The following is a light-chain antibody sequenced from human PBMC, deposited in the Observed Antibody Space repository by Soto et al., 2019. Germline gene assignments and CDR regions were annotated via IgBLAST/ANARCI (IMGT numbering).Light chain of an antibody. V-gene: IGKV1-39*01. Sequence: DIQMTQSPSSLSASVGDRFTITCRSSQSIGSYLNWYQQKPGKAPNLLIHGGSILQSGVPPRFSGGGGGTDFTLTISSLQPEDFATYYCQQYYSYPMITFGQGTRLEIK. CDR2: GGS. CDR3: QQYYSYPMIT. CDR1: QSIGSY. J-gene: IGKJ5*01.